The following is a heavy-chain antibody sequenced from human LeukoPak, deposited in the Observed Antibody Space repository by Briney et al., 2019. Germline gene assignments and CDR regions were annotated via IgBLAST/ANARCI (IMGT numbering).Heavy chain of an antibody. D-gene: IGHD3-3*01. Sequence: PGGSLRLSCAASGFTFSNAWMSWVRHAPGKGLEWVGRIKSKTDGGTTDYAAPVKGRFTISRDDSKNTLYLQMNSLKTEDTAVYYCTTENPSGYYYGMDVWGKGTTVTVSS. CDR3: TTENPSGYYYGMDV. CDR1: GFTFSNAW. V-gene: IGHV3-15*01. CDR2: IKSKTDGGTT. J-gene: IGHJ6*04.